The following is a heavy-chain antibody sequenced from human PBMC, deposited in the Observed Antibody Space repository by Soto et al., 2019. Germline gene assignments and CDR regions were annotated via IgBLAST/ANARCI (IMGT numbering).Heavy chain of an antibody. CDR2: SYYCGST. CDR1: GGSISSYY. J-gene: IGHJ4*02. D-gene: IGHD3-16*01. V-gene: IGHV4-59*01. Sequence: QVQLQESGPGLVKPSETLSLTCTVSGGSISSYYWSWIRQPPGKGLEWIGYSYYCGSTNYNPSLKRRVTLSVATSKDPFSLKLSSVTAADTAVYYCARAWGRVFELWCQGTLVTVSS. CDR3: ARAWGRVFEL.